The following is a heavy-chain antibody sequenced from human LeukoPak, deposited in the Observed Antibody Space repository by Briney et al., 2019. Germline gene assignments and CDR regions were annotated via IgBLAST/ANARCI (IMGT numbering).Heavy chain of an antibody. CDR2: ISSSSSYI. CDR3: ARDSMSGSYFYPGDYFDY. D-gene: IGHD1-26*01. J-gene: IGHJ4*02. Sequence: GGSLRLSCEVSGFTFSSYSMNWVRQAPGKGLEWVSSISSSSSYIYYADSVKGRFTISRDNAKSSLYLQMNSLRAEDTAVYYCARDSMSGSYFYPGDYFDYWGQGTLVTVSS. V-gene: IGHV3-21*01. CDR1: GFTFSSYS.